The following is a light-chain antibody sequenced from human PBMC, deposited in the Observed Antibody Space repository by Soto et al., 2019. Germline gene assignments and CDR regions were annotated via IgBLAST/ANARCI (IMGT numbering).Light chain of an antibody. J-gene: IGKJ2*01. CDR2: DAS. V-gene: IGKV1-33*01. CDR1: QDISNY. Sequence: DIQMTQSPSSLSAYVGDRVTITCQASQDISNYLNWYQQKPGKAPKLLIYDASNLETGVPSRFSGSGSGTDFTFTISSLQPEDIVTYYCQQYDNLAETFGQGTKLEIK. CDR3: QQYDNLAET.